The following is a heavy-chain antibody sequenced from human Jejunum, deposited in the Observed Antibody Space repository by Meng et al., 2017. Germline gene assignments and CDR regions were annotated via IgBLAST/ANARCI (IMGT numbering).Heavy chain of an antibody. V-gene: IGHV4-4*07. D-gene: IGHD3-22*01. CDR1: GASVRSYY. Sequence: SETLSLTCTVSGASVRSYYWSWIRQPAGKGLEWIGRLYASGPTKYNPSLKSRVTMSLDMSTNHFYLKLHSVTAADTAVYYCAGWYDSKLDHWGPGILVTVSS. CDR3: AGWYDSKLDH. J-gene: IGHJ4*02. CDR2: LYASGPT.